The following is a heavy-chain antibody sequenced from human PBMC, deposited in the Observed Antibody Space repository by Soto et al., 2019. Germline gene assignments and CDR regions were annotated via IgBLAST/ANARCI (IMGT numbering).Heavy chain of an antibody. D-gene: IGHD1-26*01. Sequence: GGSLRLSCAASGFTFSSYAMSWVRQTPGKGLEWVSVIYSGGSTYYADSVKGRFTISRDNSKNTLYLQMNSLRAEDTAVYYCARDSGSYLDDYWGQGTLVTVSS. CDR2: IYSGGST. V-gene: IGHV3-53*01. CDR1: GFTFSSYA. CDR3: ARDSGSYLDDY. J-gene: IGHJ4*02.